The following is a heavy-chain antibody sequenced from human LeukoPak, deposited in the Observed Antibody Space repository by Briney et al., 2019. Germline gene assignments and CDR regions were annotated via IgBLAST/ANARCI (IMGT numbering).Heavy chain of an antibody. Sequence: ASVKVSCKASGYTFIGYYMHWVRQAPGQGLEWMGWISAYNGNTNYAQKLQGRVTMTTDTSTSTAYMELRSLRSDDTAVYYCARDQGIVVVPAATIDYWGQGTLVTVSS. CDR3: ARDQGIVVVPAATIDY. J-gene: IGHJ4*02. CDR2: ISAYNGNT. D-gene: IGHD2-2*01. V-gene: IGHV1-18*04. CDR1: GYTFIGYY.